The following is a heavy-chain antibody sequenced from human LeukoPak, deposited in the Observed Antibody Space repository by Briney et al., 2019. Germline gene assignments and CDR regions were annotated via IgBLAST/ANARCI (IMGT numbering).Heavy chain of an antibody. CDR1: GYNFSIYG. V-gene: IGHV1-18*01. J-gene: IGHJ6*02. CDR2: VSVYNNKR. D-gene: IGHD6-13*01. Sequence: ASVKVSCKASGYNFSIYGISWVRQAPGQGLEWMGWVSVYNNKRNYAQSLQGRVTMATDTSTSTAYMELRSPRSDDTAVYYCARDYRSDGAPGFYGMDVWGQGTTVTVSS. CDR3: ARDYRSDGAPGFYGMDV.